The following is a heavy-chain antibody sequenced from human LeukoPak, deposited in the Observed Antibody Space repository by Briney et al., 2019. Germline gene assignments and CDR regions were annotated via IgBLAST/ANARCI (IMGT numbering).Heavy chain of an antibody. V-gene: IGHV3-23*01. Sequence: GGSLRLSCAASGFTFSSYAMSWVRQAPGKGLEWVSAISGSGGSTYYADSVKGRFTISRDNSKNTLYLQMDSLRAEDTAVYYCAKDRGLMAYAPSWFDPWGQGTLVTVSS. CDR3: AKDRGLMAYAPSWFDP. CDR2: ISGSGGST. CDR1: GFTFSSYA. D-gene: IGHD2-8*01. J-gene: IGHJ5*02.